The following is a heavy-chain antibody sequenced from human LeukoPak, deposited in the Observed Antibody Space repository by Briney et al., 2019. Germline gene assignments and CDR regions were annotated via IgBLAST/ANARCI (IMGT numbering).Heavy chain of an antibody. CDR1: GFTFSSYW. J-gene: IGHJ4*02. V-gene: IGHV3-7*01. Sequence: GGSLRLSCAASGFTFSSYWMSWVRQAPGKGLEWVANIKQDGSEKYYVDSVKGRFTISRDNAKNSLYLQMNSLRAEDTAVYYCARDWHSSSWYNGGVWGQGTLVTVSS. CDR3: ARDWHSSSWYNGGV. CDR2: IKQDGSEK. D-gene: IGHD6-13*01.